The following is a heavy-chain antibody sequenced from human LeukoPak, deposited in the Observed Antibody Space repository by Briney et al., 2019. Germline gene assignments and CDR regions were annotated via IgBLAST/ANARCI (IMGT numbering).Heavy chain of an antibody. J-gene: IGHJ4*02. CDR2: ISSSSSTI. V-gene: IGHV3-48*03. CDR3: ARDPRTVRI. D-gene: IGHD1-1*01. Sequence: GGSLRPSCAASGFTFSSYEMNWVRQAPGKGLEWVSYISSSSSTIYYADSVKGRFTVSRDNAKNSLYLQMNSLRVEDTAVYYCARDPRTVRIWGQGTLVTVSS. CDR1: GFTFSSYE.